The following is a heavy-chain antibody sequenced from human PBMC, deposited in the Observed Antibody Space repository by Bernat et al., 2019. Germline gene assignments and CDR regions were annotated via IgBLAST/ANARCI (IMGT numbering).Heavy chain of an antibody. J-gene: IGHJ4*02. CDR2: IWYDGSNK. CDR3: ARNGYSSSWYLKPNYYFDY. Sequence: QVQLVESGGGVVQPGRSLRLSCAASGFTFSSYGMHWVRQAPGKGLEWVAVIWYDGSNKYYADSVKGRFTISRDNSKNTLYLQMNSLRAEDTAVYYCARNGYSSSWYLKPNYYFDYWGQGTLVTVSS. V-gene: IGHV3-33*01. D-gene: IGHD6-13*01. CDR1: GFTFSSYG.